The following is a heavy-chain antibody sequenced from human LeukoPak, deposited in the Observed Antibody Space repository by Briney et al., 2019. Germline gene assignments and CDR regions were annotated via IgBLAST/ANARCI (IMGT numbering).Heavy chain of an antibody. J-gene: IGHJ4*02. CDR1: GYTFTSYG. Sequence: ASVKVSCKASGYTFTSYGISWVRQAPGQGLEWMGWISAYNGNTNYAQELQGRVTMTTDTSTSTAYMELRSLRSDDTAVYYCARSLPSSGWHYYFDYWGQGTLVTVSS. CDR2: ISAYNGNT. V-gene: IGHV1-18*01. D-gene: IGHD6-19*01. CDR3: ARSLPSSGWHYYFDY.